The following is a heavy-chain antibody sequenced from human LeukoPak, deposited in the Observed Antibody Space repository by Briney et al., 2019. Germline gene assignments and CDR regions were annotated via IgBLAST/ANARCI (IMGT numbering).Heavy chain of an antibody. V-gene: IGHV1-2*02. Sequence: VASVKVSCKASGYTFTGYYIHCVRQAPGQGLEWMGWINPNSGGTNFAQNFQGRVTMTRDTSISTAYMELSRLRSDDTAVYYCARGTRYYYDSSVYYEGDAFDIWGQGTMVTVSS. CDR3: ARGTRYYYDSSVYYEGDAFDI. J-gene: IGHJ3*02. D-gene: IGHD3-22*01. CDR2: INPNSGGT. CDR1: GYTFTGYY.